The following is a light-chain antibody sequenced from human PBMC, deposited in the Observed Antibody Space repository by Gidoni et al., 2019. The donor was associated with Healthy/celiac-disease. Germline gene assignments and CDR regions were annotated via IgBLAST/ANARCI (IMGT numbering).Light chain of an antibody. V-gene: IGKV1-39*01. CDR2: AAS. CDR3: QQSYSTPPMYT. Sequence: DIQMTQSPSSLSASVGDRVTITCRASQSISSYLNWYQQKPGKAPKLLIYAASSLQSGFPSRFSGSGSGTEFTLTISSLQPEDFATYYCQQSYSTPPMYTFGQGTKLEIK. J-gene: IGKJ2*01. CDR1: QSISSY.